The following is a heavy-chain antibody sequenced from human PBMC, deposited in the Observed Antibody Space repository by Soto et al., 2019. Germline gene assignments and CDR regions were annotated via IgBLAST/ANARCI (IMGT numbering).Heavy chain of an antibody. CDR2: IIPIFGTA. CDR3: AREVRYSDLSGRGFDP. V-gene: IGHV1-69*13. Sequence: GPPVKVSCKASGGTFSSYAISWVRQAPGQGLEWMGGIIPIFGTANYAQKFQGRVTITADESTSTAYMELSSLRSEDTAVYYCAREVRYSDLSGRGFDPWGKGTLVTVSS. CDR1: GGTFSSYA. D-gene: IGHD2-15*01. J-gene: IGHJ5*02.